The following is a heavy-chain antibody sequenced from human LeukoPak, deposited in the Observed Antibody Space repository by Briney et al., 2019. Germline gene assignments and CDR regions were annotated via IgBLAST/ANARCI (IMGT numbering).Heavy chain of an antibody. Sequence: GGSLRLSCAASGFTFSSYSMNWVRQAPGKGLEWVSSISSSSSYIYYADSVKGRFTISRDNAKNSLYLQMNSLRAEDTAVYYCARGRGSYYDILTGYYNVGWFDPWGQGTLVTVSS. J-gene: IGHJ5*02. CDR3: ARGRGSYYDILTGYYNVGWFDP. CDR1: GFTFSSYS. V-gene: IGHV3-21*01. CDR2: ISSSSSYI. D-gene: IGHD3-9*01.